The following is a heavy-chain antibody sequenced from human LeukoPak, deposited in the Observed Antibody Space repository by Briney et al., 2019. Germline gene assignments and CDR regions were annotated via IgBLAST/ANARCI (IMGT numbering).Heavy chain of an antibody. CDR3: ARMSGWYSFAIDY. V-gene: IGHV3-53*01. Sequence: GGSLRLSCAASGFTVSSNYMSWVRQAPGKGLEWVSVIYSGGSTYYADSVKGRFTISRDNSKNTLYLQMNSLRAEDTAVYYCARMSGWYSFAIDYWGQGTLVTVSS. J-gene: IGHJ4*02. D-gene: IGHD6-19*01. CDR2: IYSGGST. CDR1: GFTVSSNY.